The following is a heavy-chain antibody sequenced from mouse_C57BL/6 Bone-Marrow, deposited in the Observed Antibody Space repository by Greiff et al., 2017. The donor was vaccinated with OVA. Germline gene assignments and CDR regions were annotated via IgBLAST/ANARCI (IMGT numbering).Heavy chain of an antibody. V-gene: IGHV5-6*01. CDR1: GFTFSSYG. CDR2: ISSGGSYT. J-gene: IGHJ1*03. D-gene: IGHD2-5*01. Sequence: EVQVVESGGDLVKPGGSLKLSCAASGFTFSSYGMSWVRQTPDKRLEWVATISSGGSYTYSPDSVKGRFTITRDNAKNTLYLQMSSLKSEDTAMYYCARLYSNYEYFDVWGTGTTVTVSS. CDR3: ARLYSNYEYFDV.